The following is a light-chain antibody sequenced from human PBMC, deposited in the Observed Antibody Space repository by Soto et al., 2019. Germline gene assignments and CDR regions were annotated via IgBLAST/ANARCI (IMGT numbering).Light chain of an antibody. V-gene: IGKV3-20*01. CDR2: DAS. CDR3: QQYTSYPWT. J-gene: IGKJ1*01. Sequence: IGLTQSPGTLSLSPGERATLSCRASQSVSSSYLAWYQQKPGQAPRLLIYDASNRATGIPARFSGSGSGTDFTLTISSLQPDDFAPYYCQQYTSYPWTFGQGTKVDI. CDR1: QSVSSSY.